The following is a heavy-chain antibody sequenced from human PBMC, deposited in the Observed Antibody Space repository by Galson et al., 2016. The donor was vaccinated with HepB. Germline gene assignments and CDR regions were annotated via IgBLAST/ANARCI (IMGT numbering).Heavy chain of an antibody. D-gene: IGHD3-16*01. Sequence: ETLSPPCAVYNGSFRGYYWSWVRPPPGRGLEGIGEINYSGTTNYNPSLKSRLTISVDTSNKQFSLELKSVTAADTAIYYCARGRGKLDCWGQGILAPVSS. V-gene: IGHV4-34*01. CDR2: INYSGTT. CDR1: NGSFRGYY. J-gene: IGHJ4*02. CDR3: ARGRGKLDC.